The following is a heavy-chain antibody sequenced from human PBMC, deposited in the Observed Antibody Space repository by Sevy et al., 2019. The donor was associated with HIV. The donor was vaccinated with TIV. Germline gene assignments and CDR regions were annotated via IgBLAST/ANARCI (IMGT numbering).Heavy chain of an antibody. CDR1: GFTFKSYW. J-gene: IGHJ6*02. V-gene: IGHV3-7*01. D-gene: IGHD5-12*01. CDR2: INQDGSEK. Sequence: GGSLRLSCAASGFTFKSYWMTWVRQAPGKGLEWVANINQDGSEKYYSDSLKGRFSISRDNSKNSVDLQINTLRAEDTAVYYCAREGSAYDTYYYHYAMDVWGQGTTVTVSS. CDR3: AREGSAYDTYYYHYAMDV.